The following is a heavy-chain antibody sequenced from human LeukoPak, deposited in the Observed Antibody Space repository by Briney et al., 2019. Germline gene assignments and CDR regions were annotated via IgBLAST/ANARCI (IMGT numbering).Heavy chain of an antibody. CDR2: ISGSGGST. J-gene: IGHJ4*02. D-gene: IGHD3-22*01. Sequence: GGSLRLSCAASGFTFSSYAMSWVRQAPGKGLEWVSAISGSGGSTYYADSVKGRFTISRDNSKNSLYLQMNSLRVEDTAVYYCARQISARRYYYDSSGYIDYWGQGTLVTVSS. CDR1: GFTFSSYA. CDR3: ARQISARRYYYDSSGYIDY. V-gene: IGHV3-23*01.